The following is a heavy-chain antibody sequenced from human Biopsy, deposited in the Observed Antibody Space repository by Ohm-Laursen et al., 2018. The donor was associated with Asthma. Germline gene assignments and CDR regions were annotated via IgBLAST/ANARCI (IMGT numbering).Heavy chain of an antibody. CDR2: IYYSGST. CDR3: ARTTYGDDGFDP. CDR1: GGSINIGDCY. D-gene: IGHD4-17*01. Sequence: QTLTLTCTVSGGSINIGDCYWSWIRQHPVTGLEWIGYIYYSGSTYYNPSLKSRVSISLDTSKNQFSLSLTSVTAADTAVYYCARTTYGDDGFDPWGQGTLVTVSS. V-gene: IGHV4-31*03. J-gene: IGHJ5*02.